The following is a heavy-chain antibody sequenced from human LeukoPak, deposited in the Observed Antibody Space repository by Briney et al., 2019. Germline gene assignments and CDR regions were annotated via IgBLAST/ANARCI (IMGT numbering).Heavy chain of an antibody. CDR1: GFTVSSNY. CDR3: ARSTGTPSYYYYGMDV. Sequence: GGSLRLSCAASGFTVSSNYMSWVRQAPGKGLEWVSVIYSGGSTYYADSVKGRFTISRDNSKNTLYLQMNSLRAEDTAVYYCARSTGTPSYYYYGMDVWGQGTTVTVS. V-gene: IGHV3-53*01. D-gene: IGHD2-8*02. CDR2: IYSGGST. J-gene: IGHJ6*02.